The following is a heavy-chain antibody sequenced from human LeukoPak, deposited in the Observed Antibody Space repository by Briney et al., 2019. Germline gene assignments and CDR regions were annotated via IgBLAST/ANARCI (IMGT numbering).Heavy chain of an antibody. D-gene: IGHD3-9*01. J-gene: IGHJ4*02. V-gene: IGHV4-59*01. Sequence: SETLSLTCTVSGGSISSYYWRWIRQPAGKGLEWIGYIYYSGSTNYNPSLKSRVTISVDTSKNQFSLKLSSVTAADTAVYYCARVYYDILTGYYLLDYWGQGTLVTVSS. CDR3: ARVYYDILTGYYLLDY. CDR1: GGSISSYY. CDR2: IYYSGST.